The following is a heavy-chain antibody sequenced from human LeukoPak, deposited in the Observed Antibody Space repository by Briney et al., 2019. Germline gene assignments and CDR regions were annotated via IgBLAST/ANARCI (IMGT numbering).Heavy chain of an antibody. Sequence: GGSLRLSCEASGFTFSSYDMHWVRQAPGKGLEWVAVISYDGSSKYYADSVKGRFTISRDNSKNTLYLQMNSLRAEDTAVYYCARARSSYGYGDAFDIWGQGTMVTVSS. CDR1: GFTFSSYD. J-gene: IGHJ3*02. V-gene: IGHV3-30*19. D-gene: IGHD5-18*01. CDR2: ISYDGSSK. CDR3: ARARSSYGYGDAFDI.